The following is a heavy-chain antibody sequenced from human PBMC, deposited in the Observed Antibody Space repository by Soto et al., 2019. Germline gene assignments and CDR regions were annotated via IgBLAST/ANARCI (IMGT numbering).Heavy chain of an antibody. Sequence: QGQLQESGPGLVKPSQTLFLTCTVSGGSISSGGSYWGWIRQHPGKGLEWIGYIDNSGTSYYDQSLKSPLTISVDTSNNQFSLHLSSVTAADTAVYYCARVGISGTSDAFDIWGQGTMVTVSS. V-gene: IGHV4-31*01. CDR3: ARVGISGTSDAFDI. J-gene: IGHJ3*02. D-gene: IGHD1-20*01. CDR2: IDNSGTS. CDR1: GGSISSGGSY.